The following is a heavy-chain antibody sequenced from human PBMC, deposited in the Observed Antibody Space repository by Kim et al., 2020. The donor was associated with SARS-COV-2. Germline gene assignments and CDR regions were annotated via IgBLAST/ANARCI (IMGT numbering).Heavy chain of an antibody. J-gene: IGHJ5*01. Sequence: GGSLRLSCAASGFTFGDYAMHWVRQTPGKGLEWVSGISRNSGSIGYADSVKRRLTISRDNAKNSLYLQMNSLRGDHTALYYYAKNSSSNSAGWFDSWGQGTLVTDSS. CDR2: ISRNSGSI. V-gene: IGHV3-9*01. D-gene: IGHD4-4*01. CDR1: GFTFGDYA. CDR3: AKNSSSNSAGWFDS.